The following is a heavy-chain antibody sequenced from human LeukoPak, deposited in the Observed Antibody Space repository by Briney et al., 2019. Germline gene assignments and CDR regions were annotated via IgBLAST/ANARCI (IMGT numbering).Heavy chain of an antibody. CDR2: IYYTGST. Sequence: SETLSLTCTVSGGSISSYYWNWIRQPPGKGLEWIGYIYYTGSTTYNPSLKSRVTISVDTSKSQFSLKLNSVTAADTAVYYCAREDAQEGTNAFDIWGQGTMVTVSS. V-gene: IGHV4-59*01. CDR3: AREDAQEGTNAFDI. CDR1: GGSISSYY. J-gene: IGHJ3*02. D-gene: IGHD2-2*01.